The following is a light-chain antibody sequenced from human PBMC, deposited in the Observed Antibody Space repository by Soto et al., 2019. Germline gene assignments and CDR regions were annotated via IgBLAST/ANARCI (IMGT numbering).Light chain of an antibody. CDR1: SSDVGGYNY. V-gene: IGLV2-11*01. CDR2: DVS. J-gene: IGLJ1*01. Sequence: QSALTQPLSVSGSPGQSVTISCTGTSSDVGGYNYVSWYQQHPGKAPKLMIYDVSKRPSGVPDRFSGSKSGNTASLTISGLQAEDEADYDCCSYAGSYTYVFGTGTQLTVL. CDR3: CSYAGSYTYV.